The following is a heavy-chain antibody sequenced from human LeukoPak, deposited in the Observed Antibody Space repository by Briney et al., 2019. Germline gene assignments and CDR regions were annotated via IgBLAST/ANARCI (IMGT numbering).Heavy chain of an antibody. CDR2: ISYDGSNK. V-gene: IGHV3-30*18. CDR1: GFTFSNYA. D-gene: IGHD3-22*01. CDR3: AKGGGYDSSGYYTD. J-gene: IGHJ4*02. Sequence: QPGGSLRLSCAASGFTFSNYAMTWVRQAPGKGLEWVAVISYDGSNKYYGDSVKGRFTISRDNSKNTLYLQMNSLRTEDTAVYYCAKGGGYDSSGYYTDWGQGTLVTVSS.